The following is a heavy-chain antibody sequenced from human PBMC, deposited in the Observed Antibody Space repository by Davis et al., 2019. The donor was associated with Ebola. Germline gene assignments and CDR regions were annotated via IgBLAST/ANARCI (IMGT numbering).Heavy chain of an antibody. Sequence: PGGSLRLSCAASGFTFSNYAMSWVRQAPGKGLEWVSGISSSGGGASTYYADSVKGRFTISRDNSKNTLYLQMNSLRAEDTAKYYCAKDRKVATSWGQGTLVTVSS. CDR1: GFTFSNYA. CDR2: ISSSGGGAST. CDR3: AKDRKVATS. D-gene: IGHD5-12*01. V-gene: IGHV3-23*01. J-gene: IGHJ4*02.